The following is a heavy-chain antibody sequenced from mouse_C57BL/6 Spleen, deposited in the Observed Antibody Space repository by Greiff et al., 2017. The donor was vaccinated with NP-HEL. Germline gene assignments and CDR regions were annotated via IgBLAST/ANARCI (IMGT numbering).Heavy chain of an antibody. D-gene: IGHD1-1*01. Sequence: VQLQQPVAELVMPGASVKLSCTASGYTFTSSWMHWVKQRPGQGLEWIGKIDPSDSYTNYNQKFKGKSTLTVDTSSSTAYMQLSSLTSQDSAVSYIASTGIYYGSRDYFDYWGQGTTLTVSS. CDR2: IDPSDSYT. CDR1: GYTFTSSW. V-gene: IGHV1-69*01. J-gene: IGHJ2*01. CDR3: ASTGIYYGSRDYFDY.